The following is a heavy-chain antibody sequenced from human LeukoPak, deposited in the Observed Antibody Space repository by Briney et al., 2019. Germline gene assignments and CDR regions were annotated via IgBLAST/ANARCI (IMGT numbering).Heavy chain of an antibody. CDR3: ARINYDTSRFYYFDY. CDR2: IYYSWST. CDR1: GGSLSSFC. J-gene: IGHJ4*02. V-gene: IGHV4-59*01. D-gene: IGHD3-22*01. Sequence: SGSLSLTCTGPGGSLSSFCWSWIRQRPGKGLEWIGYIYYSWSTNYNLSFKRRVTISFVTSKNQFSLKLSSVTAADTAVYYCARINYDTSRFYYFDYWGQGTLVTVSS.